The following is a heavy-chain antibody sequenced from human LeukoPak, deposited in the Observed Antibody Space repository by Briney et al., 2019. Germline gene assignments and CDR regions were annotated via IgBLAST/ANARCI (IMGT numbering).Heavy chain of an antibody. D-gene: IGHD6-13*01. CDR1: GFTFSSYS. CDR2: ISSSSSYI. Sequence: GGSLRLTCAASGFTFSSYSMNWVRQAPGKGLEWVSFISSSSSYIYYADSVKGRFTISRDNAKNSLYLQMNSLRAEDTAVYYCASVSAISSWFYHGMDVWGQGTTVTVSS. J-gene: IGHJ6*02. V-gene: IGHV3-21*01. CDR3: ASVSAISSWFYHGMDV.